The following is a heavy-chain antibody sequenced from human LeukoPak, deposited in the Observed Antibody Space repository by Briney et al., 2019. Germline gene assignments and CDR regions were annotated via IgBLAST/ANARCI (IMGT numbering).Heavy chain of an antibody. V-gene: IGHV4-59*12. D-gene: IGHD3-22*01. CDR1: GGSISSYY. CDR2: IYYGGST. J-gene: IGHJ4*02. CDR3: ARVIDSSGSHDY. Sequence: SETLSLTCTVSGGSISSYYWSWIRQPPGKGLEWIGYIYYGGSTNYNPSLKSRVTISVDTSKNQFSLKLSSVTAADTAVYYCARVIDSSGSHDYWGQGTLVTVSS.